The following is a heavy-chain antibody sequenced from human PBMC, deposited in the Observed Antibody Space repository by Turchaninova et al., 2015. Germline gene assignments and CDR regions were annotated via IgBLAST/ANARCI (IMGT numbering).Heavy chain of an antibody. J-gene: IGHJ3*02. V-gene: IGHV2-26*01. Sequence: QVTLKESGPVLVKPTETLTLTCTLSGFSVSNIRMGVSWIRRPPGKALEWLAHTFPNDERAYNTSLKSRLTISKDTSKSQVVLTMTNMDPVDTATYYCARTPPDYGDYDAFDIWGPGTMVTVSS. CDR2: TFPNDER. CDR3: ARTPPDYGDYDAFDI. D-gene: IGHD4-17*01. CDR1: GFSVSNIRMG.